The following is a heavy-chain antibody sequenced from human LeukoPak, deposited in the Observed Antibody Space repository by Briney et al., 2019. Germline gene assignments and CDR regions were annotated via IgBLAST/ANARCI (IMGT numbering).Heavy chain of an antibody. CDR3: ARDYGSTSCIDY. CDR1: GFTFSSYG. D-gene: IGHD2-2*01. CDR2: IRYDGSNK. J-gene: IGHJ4*02. V-gene: IGHV3-33*01. Sequence: SGRSLRLSCAASGFTFSSYGMHWVRQAPGKGLEWVAVIRYDGSNKYYADSVKGRFTISRDNSKNTLYLQMNSLRAEDTAVYYCARDYGSTSCIDYWGQGTLVTVSS.